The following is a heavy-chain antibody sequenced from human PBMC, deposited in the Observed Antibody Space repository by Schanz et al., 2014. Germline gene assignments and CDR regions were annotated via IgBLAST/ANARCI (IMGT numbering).Heavy chain of an antibody. CDR3: ARDQYYCGSGNPVAI. Sequence: VQLLQSGGALVQPGGSLRLSCSASGFTFSTYAMSWARQTPGKGLEWVSSITTGGNTYYRDSVKGRFIVSRDNSKNTLYLLLNSLRAEDTAVYYCARDQYYCGSGNPVAIWGQGTMVTVSS. D-gene: IGHD3-10*01. CDR1: GFTFSTYA. J-gene: IGHJ3*02. CDR2: ITTGGNT. V-gene: IGHV3-23*01.